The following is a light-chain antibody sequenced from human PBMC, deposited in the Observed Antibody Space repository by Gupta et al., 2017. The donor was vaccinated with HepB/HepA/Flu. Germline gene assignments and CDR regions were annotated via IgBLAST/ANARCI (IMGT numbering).Light chain of an antibody. CDR2: SDD. CDR1: RYNIGSNT. Sequence: QSVLTQPPSTSGTPGQRVTISCSGSRYNIGSNTVNWYQQVPGTSPHLLIYSDDQRPSGVPDRFSVSKSGTSASLAISGLQSEDEADYYCAAWDDSLNGLWVFGGGTKLTVL. J-gene: IGLJ3*02. V-gene: IGLV1-44*01. CDR3: AAWDDSLNGLWV.